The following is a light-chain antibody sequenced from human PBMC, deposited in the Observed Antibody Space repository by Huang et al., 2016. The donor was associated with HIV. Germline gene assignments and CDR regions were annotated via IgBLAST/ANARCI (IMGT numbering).Light chain of an antibody. CDR1: QRVNNN. CDR3: QQYNNWPIT. Sequence: VMTQSPATLSVSPGERATLSCRASQRVNNNLAWFQQNPGQAPSLLIYGASTRATGIPARFSGSGSGTEFTLTISSLQSEDLAVYYCQQYNNWPITFGPGTKVDVK. J-gene: IGKJ3*01. V-gene: IGKV3-15*01. CDR2: GAS.